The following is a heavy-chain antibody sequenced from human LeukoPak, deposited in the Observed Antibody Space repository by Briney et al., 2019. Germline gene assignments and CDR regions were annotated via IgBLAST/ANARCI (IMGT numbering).Heavy chain of an antibody. J-gene: IGHJ4*02. V-gene: IGHV1-69*13. D-gene: IGHD3-3*01. Sequence: SVKVSCTASGGTFSSYAISWVRQAPGQGLEWMGGIIPIFGTANYAQKFQGRVTITADESTNTAYMELSSLRSEDTAVYYCARVRDTIFGVVQGSFDYWGQGTPVTVSS. CDR2: IIPIFGTA. CDR1: GGTFSSYA. CDR3: ARVRDTIFGVVQGSFDY.